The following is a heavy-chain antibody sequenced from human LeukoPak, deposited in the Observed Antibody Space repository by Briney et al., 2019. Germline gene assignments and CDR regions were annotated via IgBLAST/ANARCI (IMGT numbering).Heavy chain of an antibody. D-gene: IGHD5-24*01. CDR1: GGSVSGYY. V-gene: IGHV4-34*01. CDR2: INHSGST. CDR3: ARKSRDGYNYLDY. J-gene: IGHJ4*02. Sequence: SETLSLTCTVSGGSVSGYYWSWIRQPPGKGLEWIGEINHSGSTNYNPSLKSRVTISVDTSKNQFSLKLSSVTAADTAVYYCARKSRDGYNYLDYWGQGTLVTVSS.